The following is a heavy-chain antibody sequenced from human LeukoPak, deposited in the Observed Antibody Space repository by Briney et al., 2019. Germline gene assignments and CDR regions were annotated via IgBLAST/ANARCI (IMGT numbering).Heavy chain of an antibody. CDR3: ASYCSSTSCYDFRDY. Sequence: PSQTLSLTCTVSGGSISSGDYYWSWTRQPPGKGLEWIGYIYYSGSTYYNPSLKSRVTISVDTSKNQFSLKLSSVTAADTAVYYCASYCSSTSCYDFRDYWGQGTLVTVSS. D-gene: IGHD2-2*01. CDR2: IYYSGST. CDR1: GGSISSGDYY. J-gene: IGHJ4*02. V-gene: IGHV4-30-4*01.